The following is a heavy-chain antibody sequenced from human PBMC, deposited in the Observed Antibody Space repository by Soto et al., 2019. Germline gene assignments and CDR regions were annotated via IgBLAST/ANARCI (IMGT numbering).Heavy chain of an antibody. D-gene: IGHD2-8*02. J-gene: IGHJ4*02. CDR2: IYPDDSDT. Sequence: GESLKISCQASGYSFANFWIAWVRQMPGEGLEWLGIIYPDDSDTRYSPSFLGQVTISADKSIKTTYLQWSSLKASDTAIYFCASSVLVTSTMNYFDLWGQGTLVTVSS. CDR3: ASSVLVTSTMNYFDL. CDR1: GYSFANFW. V-gene: IGHV5-51*01.